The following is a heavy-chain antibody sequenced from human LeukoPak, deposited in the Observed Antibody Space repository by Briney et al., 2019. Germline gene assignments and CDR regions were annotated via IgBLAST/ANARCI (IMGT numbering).Heavy chain of an antibody. V-gene: IGHV4-34*01. CDR2: INHSGST. D-gene: IGHD5-12*01. CDR3: ARAGYSGYDHRFSYMDV. Sequence: SETLSLTCAVYGGSFSGYYWSWIRQPPGKGLEWIGEINHSGSTNYNPSLKSRVTISVDTSKNQFSLKLSSVTAADTAVYYCARAGYSGYDHRFSYMDVWGKGTTVTVPS. CDR1: GGSFSGYY. J-gene: IGHJ6*03.